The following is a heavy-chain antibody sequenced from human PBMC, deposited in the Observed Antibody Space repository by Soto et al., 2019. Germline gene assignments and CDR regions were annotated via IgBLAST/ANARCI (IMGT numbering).Heavy chain of an antibody. V-gene: IGHV1-2*04. J-gene: IGHJ5*02. CDR1: GYTFTGYY. CDR3: ARDKGIAAAGTDYWFDP. D-gene: IGHD6-13*01. Sequence: WASVKVSCKASGYTFTGYYMHWVRQAPGQGLEWMGWINPNSGGTNYAQKFQGWVTMTRDTSISTAYMELSRLRSDDTAVYYCARDKGIAAAGTDYWFDPWGQGTLVTVSS. CDR2: INPNSGGT.